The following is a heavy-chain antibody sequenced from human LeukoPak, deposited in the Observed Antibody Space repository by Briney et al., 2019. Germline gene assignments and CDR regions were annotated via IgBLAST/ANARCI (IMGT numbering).Heavy chain of an antibody. CDR3: ARQYDTSGYPGPD. J-gene: IGHJ4*02. Sequence: EGSLRLSCAASGFTFSSHAMHWVRQAPGKGLEWVAVISSDGSHKYYADSVKGRFTISRDSSNTLYLQMNSLRTEDTAVYYCARQYDTSGYPGPDWGQGTLVTVSS. CDR2: ISSDGSHK. V-gene: IGHV3-30-3*01. CDR1: GFTFSSHA. D-gene: IGHD3-22*01.